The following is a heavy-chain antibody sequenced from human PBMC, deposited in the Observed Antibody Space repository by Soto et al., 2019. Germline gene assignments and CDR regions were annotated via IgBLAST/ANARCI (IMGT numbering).Heavy chain of an antibody. J-gene: IGHJ4*02. CDR2: IYYSGST. CDR1: GGSISSGRFY. D-gene: IGHD3-10*01. CDR3: ARWSLIMLRGVVGLYYFDY. Sequence: QVQLQESGPGLVKPSQTLSLTCTVSGGSISSGRFYWSWIRQHPGKGLEWIGNIYYSGSTFYNPSLQSRLTISVDTSENQFSLKLSSVTAADTAVYYCARWSLIMLRGVVGLYYFDYWGQGILVTVSS. V-gene: IGHV4-31*03.